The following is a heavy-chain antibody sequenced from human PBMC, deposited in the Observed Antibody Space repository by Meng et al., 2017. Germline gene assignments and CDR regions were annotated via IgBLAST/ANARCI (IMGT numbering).Heavy chain of an antibody. CDR3: VRDEDISAAGKLFGDY. D-gene: IGHD6-13*01. J-gene: IGHJ4*02. CDR1: GYTFTAYH. CDR2: IDPNSGVT. Sequence: VQSGAEVKTPGASFKVSLTPYGYTFTAYHIHWVRQAPGQGLDWMGRIDPNSGVTEYAQKFQGRVTVTGDTSISTAYMELSRLRSDDTAIYYCVRDEDISAAGKLFGDYWGQGTLVTVSS. V-gene: IGHV1-2*06.